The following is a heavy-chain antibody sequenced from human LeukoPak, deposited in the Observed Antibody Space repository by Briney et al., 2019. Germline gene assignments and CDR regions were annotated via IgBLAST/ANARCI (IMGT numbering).Heavy chain of an antibody. J-gene: IGHJ3*01. CDR2: INHSGST. CDR3: ARGSPLLWFIWDAFDV. D-gene: IGHD3-10*01. CDR1: GGSFSGYY. V-gene: IGHV4-34*01. Sequence: PSETLSLTCAVYGGSFSGYYWSWIRQPPGKGLEWIGEINHSGSTNYNPSLKSRVTISVDTSKNQFSLKLSSVTAADTAVYYCARGSPLLWFIWDAFDVWGQGTMVTVSS.